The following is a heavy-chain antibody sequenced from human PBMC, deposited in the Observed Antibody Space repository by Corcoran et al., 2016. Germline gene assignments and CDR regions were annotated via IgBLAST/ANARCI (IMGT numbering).Heavy chain of an antibody. D-gene: IGHD3-22*01. J-gene: IGHJ4*02. Sequence: QLQLQESGPGLVKPSETLSLTCTVSGGSISSSSYYWGWIRQPPGKGLEWIGSIYYSGSTYYNPSLKSRVTISVDTSKNQFSLTLSSVTAADTAVYYCARERNVYYDSSRHSDYWGQGTLVTVSS. V-gene: IGHV4-39*07. CDR3: ARERNVYYDSSRHSDY. CDR1: GGSISSSSYY. CDR2: IYYSGST.